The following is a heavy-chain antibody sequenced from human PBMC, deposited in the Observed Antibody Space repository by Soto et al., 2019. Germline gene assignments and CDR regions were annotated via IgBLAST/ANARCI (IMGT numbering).Heavy chain of an antibody. Sequence: PGGSLRLSCAASGFTFSSYGMHWVRQAPGKGLEWVAVIFFVVCIKFFAVSVNGRFIFSRDNSKNTLYLQMICLRAEDTALYYCAKYSPPRRVLRFLEWLSKDAGMDVWGQGTTVTVSS. J-gene: IGHJ6*02. D-gene: IGHD3-3*01. CDR1: GFTFSSYG. CDR3: AKYSPPRRVLRFLEWLSKDAGMDV. CDR2: IFFVVCIK. V-gene: IGHV3-30*18.